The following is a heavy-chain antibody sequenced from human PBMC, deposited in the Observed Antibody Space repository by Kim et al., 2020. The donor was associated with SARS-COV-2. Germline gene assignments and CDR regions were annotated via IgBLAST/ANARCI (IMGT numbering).Heavy chain of an antibody. CDR3: ARDGRYDFRAFDI. D-gene: IGHD3-16*01. CDR2: IYHSGST. J-gene: IGHJ3*02. Sequence: SETLSLTCAVSGGSISSSNWWSWVRQPPGKGLEWIGEIYHSGSTNYNPSLKSRVTISVDKSKNQFSLKLSSVTAADTAVYYFARDGRYDFRAFDIWGQGTMVTVSS. V-gene: IGHV4-4*02. CDR1: GGSISSSNW.